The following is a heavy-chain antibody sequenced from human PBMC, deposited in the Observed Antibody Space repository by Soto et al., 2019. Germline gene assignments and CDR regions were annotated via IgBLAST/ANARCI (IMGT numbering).Heavy chain of an antibody. Sequence: PSETLSLTCTVFGGSVSSGSYYWSWIRQTPRKGMEWIGYIYSSGGTNYNPSLKSRVTISLHTSTNQFSLKLSSVTAADTAVYYCARVSAVAGTFERPFDYWGQGTLVTVSS. CDR1: GGSVSSGSYY. CDR2: IYSSGGT. J-gene: IGHJ4*02. V-gene: IGHV4-61*01. CDR3: ARVSAVAGTFERPFDY. D-gene: IGHD6-19*01.